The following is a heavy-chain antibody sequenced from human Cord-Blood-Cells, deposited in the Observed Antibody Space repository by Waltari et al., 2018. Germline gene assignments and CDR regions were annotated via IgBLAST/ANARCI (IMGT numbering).Heavy chain of an antibody. D-gene: IGHD3-10*01. Sequence: QITLKESGPTLVKPTQTLTLTCTFSGFSLSTSGVGVGWIRQPPGKALEWLALIYWDDDKRYSTSLKSRLTITKDTSKNQVVLTMTNMDPVDTATYYCAHTYHLWTYFDYWGQGTLVTVSS. V-gene: IGHV2-5*02. CDR1: GFSLSTSGVG. CDR2: IYWDDDK. J-gene: IGHJ4*02. CDR3: AHTYHLWTYFDY.